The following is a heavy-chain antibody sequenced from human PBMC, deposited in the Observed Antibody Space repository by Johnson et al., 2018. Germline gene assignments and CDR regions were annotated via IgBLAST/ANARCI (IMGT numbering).Heavy chain of an antibody. CDR1: GFTFSSYG. Sequence: QVQLVESGGGVVQPGRSLRLSCAASGFTFSSYGMHWVRQAPGKGLEWVAVISYDGSNKYYAVSVKGRFTIPGNYSKNTLYLQMNSLRAEDTAIYYCARELHQMTFGEGAFDIWGQGTMVTVSS. CDR3: ARELHQMTFGEGAFDI. CDR2: ISYDGSNK. J-gene: IGHJ3*02. D-gene: IGHD3-10*01. V-gene: IGHV3-30*03.